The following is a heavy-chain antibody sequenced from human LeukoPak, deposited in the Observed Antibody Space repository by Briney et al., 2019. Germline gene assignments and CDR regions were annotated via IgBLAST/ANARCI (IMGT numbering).Heavy chain of an antibody. CDR2: IKQDGSEK. CDR1: GFTFSSYR. Sequence: GGSLRLPCAASGFTFSSYRMSWVRQAPGKGLEWVANIKQDGSEKYYVDSVKGRFTISRDNAKNSLYLQMNSLRAEDTAVYYCARGILDIVVVPAAIPGAFDIWGQGTMVTVSS. CDR3: ARGILDIVVVPAAIPGAFDI. J-gene: IGHJ3*02. D-gene: IGHD2-2*02. V-gene: IGHV3-7*01.